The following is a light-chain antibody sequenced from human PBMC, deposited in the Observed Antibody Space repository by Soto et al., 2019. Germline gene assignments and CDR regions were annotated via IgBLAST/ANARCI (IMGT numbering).Light chain of an antibody. V-gene: IGKV3-15*01. J-gene: IGKJ2*01. Sequence: EIVMTQSPATLSVSPGERVTLSCRASQSVSSNLAWYQQKPGQAPRLLIYGASSRATGIPARFSGSGSGTEFTLTISSLQSEDSAVYYCQQYNNWPPATFGQGTKLEIK. CDR2: GAS. CDR3: QQYNNWPPAT. CDR1: QSVSSN.